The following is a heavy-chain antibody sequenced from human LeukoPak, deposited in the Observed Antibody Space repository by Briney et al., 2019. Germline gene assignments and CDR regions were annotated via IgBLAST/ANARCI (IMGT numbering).Heavy chain of an antibody. CDR3: ARGQNYYDSSGYNDY. D-gene: IGHD3-22*01. J-gene: IGHJ4*02. V-gene: IGHV4-59*01. CDR2: IYYGGST. CDR1: GGSFSTYY. Sequence: SETLSLTCTVSGGSFSTYYWSWIRQPPGKGLEWIGYIYYGGSTNYNPSLKSRVTISVDTSKNQFSLKLSSVTAADTAVYYCARGQNYYDSSGYNDYWGQGTLVTVSS.